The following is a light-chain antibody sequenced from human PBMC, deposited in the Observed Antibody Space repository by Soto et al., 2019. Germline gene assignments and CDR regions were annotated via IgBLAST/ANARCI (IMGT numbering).Light chain of an antibody. V-gene: IGKV1-17*03. J-gene: IGKJ1*01. CDR1: QGIGNY. CDR3: LQHNNYTWT. CDR2: GAS. Sequence: DIQMTQSPSAMSASVGDRVSITCRASQGIGNYLTWFQQKSGKVPKRLIYGASTLQSGVPSRFSGNGSGTEFTLTIISLQPEDSATYYCLQHNNYTWTFGLGTKVDIK.